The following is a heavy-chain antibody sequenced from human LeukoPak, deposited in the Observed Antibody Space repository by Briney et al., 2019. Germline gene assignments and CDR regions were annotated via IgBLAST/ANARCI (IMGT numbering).Heavy chain of an antibody. CDR3: AKGWHAFDI. Sequence: GGSLRLSCAASGFTFNNYAMSWVRQAPGKGLEWVSAISGSGDSTYYTDSVKGRFTISRDNSKNTMYLQMNSLRAEDTAVYYCAKGWHAFDIWGQGTMVTVSS. CDR1: GFTFNNYA. V-gene: IGHV3-23*01. D-gene: IGHD2-15*01. J-gene: IGHJ3*02. CDR2: ISGSGDST.